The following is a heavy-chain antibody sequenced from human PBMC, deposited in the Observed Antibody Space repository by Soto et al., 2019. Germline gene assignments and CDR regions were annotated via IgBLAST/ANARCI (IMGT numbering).Heavy chain of an antibody. J-gene: IGHJ6*02. Sequence: SETLSLTCTVSGGSISSYYWSWIRQPPGKGLEWIGYIYYSGSTNYNPSLKSRVTISVDTSKNQFSLKLSSVTAADTAVYYCARDYFGTDSSSLRRMVYYGMDVWGQGTTVTVSS. CDR2: IYYSGST. CDR3: ARDYFGTDSSSLRRMVYYGMDV. D-gene: IGHD6-6*01. V-gene: IGHV4-59*01. CDR1: GGSISSYY.